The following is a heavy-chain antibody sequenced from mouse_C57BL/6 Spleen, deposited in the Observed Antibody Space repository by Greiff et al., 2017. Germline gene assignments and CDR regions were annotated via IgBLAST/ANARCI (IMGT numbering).Heavy chain of an antibody. Sequence: EVHLVESGGGLVKPGGSLKLSCAASGFTFSDYGMHWVRQAPEKGLEWVAYISSGSSTIYYADTVKGRFTISRDNAKNTLFLQITSLRSEDTAMYYCARLYDGYFDYWGQGTTLTVSS. D-gene: IGHD2-3*01. J-gene: IGHJ2*01. V-gene: IGHV5-17*01. CDR3: ARLYDGYFDY. CDR2: ISSGSSTI. CDR1: GFTFSDYG.